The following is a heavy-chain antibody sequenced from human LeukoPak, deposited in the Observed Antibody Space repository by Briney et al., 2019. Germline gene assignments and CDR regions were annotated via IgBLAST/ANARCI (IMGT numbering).Heavy chain of an antibody. V-gene: IGHV4-39*01. CDR1: GASINNSPYY. Sequence: PSETLSLTCTVSGASINNSPYYWAWLRQAPGKELEWIVSMHYSGATYYNPSLKSRVTISIDTSKNQFSLRLTSVTAADTAVFYCARNDRGRPADYWGQGTRVTVSS. CDR3: ARNDRGRPADY. D-gene: IGHD1-26*01. CDR2: MHYSGAT. J-gene: IGHJ4*02.